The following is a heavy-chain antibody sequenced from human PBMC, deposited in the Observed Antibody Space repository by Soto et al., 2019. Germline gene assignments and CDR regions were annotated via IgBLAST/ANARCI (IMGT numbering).Heavy chain of an antibody. Sequence: SETLSLTCTVSGGSISSGDYYWTWIRHLPGKGLEWIGYIYHSGSAYYNPSLKSRLTISVDTSKNQFSLKLSSVTAADTAVYYCARGRVDGSGSYYNVRGDYYGMDVWGQGTTVTVSS. J-gene: IGHJ6*02. V-gene: IGHV4-30-4*01. D-gene: IGHD3-10*01. CDR3: ARGRVDGSGSYYNVRGDYYGMDV. CDR2: IYHSGSA. CDR1: GGSISSGDYY.